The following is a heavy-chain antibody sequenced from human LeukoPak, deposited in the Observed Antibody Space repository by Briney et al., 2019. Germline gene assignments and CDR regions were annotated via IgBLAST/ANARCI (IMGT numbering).Heavy chain of an antibody. CDR3: VGVPDYGYYGMDV. CDR1: GGSVSSGSYY. Sequence: SETLSLTCTVSGGSVSSGSYYWSWIRQPPGKGLEWIGYIYYSGSTNYNPSLKSRVTISVDTSKNQFSLKLSSVTAADTAVYYCVGVPDYGYYGMDVWGQGTTVTVSS. J-gene: IGHJ6*02. V-gene: IGHV4-61*01. CDR2: IYYSGST. D-gene: IGHD2-8*01.